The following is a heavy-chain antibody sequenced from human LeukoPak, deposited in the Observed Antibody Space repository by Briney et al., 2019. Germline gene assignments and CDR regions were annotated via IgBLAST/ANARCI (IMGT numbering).Heavy chain of an antibody. CDR3: TRDVVQFLELLSAPGAFDI. V-gene: IGHV3-49*03. CDR1: GFTFGDYA. J-gene: IGHJ3*02. CDR2: IRSKAYGGTT. D-gene: IGHD3-3*01. Sequence: PGGSLRLSCTASGFTFGDYAMSWFRQAPGKGLEWVGFIRSKAYGGTTEYAASVKGRFTISRDDSKSIAYLQMNSLKTEHTAAYYCTRDVVQFLELLSAPGAFDIWGQGTMVTVSS.